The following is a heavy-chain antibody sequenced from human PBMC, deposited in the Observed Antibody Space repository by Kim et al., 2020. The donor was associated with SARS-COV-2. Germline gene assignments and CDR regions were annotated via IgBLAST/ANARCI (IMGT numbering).Heavy chain of an antibody. D-gene: IGHD6-6*01. Sequence: SETLSLTCAVYGGSFSGYYWSWIRQPPGKGLEWIGEINHSGSTNYNPSLKSRVTISVDTSKNQFSLKLSSVTAADTAVYYCARSGDGRRTLIAARPRPNDAFDIWGQGTMVTVSS. CDR1: GGSFSGYY. CDR3: ARSGDGRRTLIAARPRPNDAFDI. J-gene: IGHJ3*02. V-gene: IGHV4-34*01. CDR2: INHSGST.